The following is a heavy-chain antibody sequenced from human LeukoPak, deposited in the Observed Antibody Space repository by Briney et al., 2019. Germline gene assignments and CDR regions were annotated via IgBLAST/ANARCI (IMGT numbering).Heavy chain of an antibody. CDR1: GFTFSDYH. V-gene: IGHV3-11*01. Sequence: PGGSLRLSCAASGFTFSDYHMTWIRQASGKGLEWVSYVSSSGTTIYYADSVKGRFTISRDNAKNSLYLQMNSLRAEDTAVYYCARDLRALDYWGQGTLVTVSS. J-gene: IGHJ4*02. CDR3: ARDLRALDY. D-gene: IGHD1-26*01. CDR2: VSSSGTTI.